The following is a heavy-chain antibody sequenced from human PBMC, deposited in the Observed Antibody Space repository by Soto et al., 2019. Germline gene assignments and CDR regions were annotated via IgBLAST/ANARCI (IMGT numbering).Heavy chain of an antibody. CDR3: ARVGYSGSYLAVSYFDY. V-gene: IGHV1-69*13. Sequence: ASVKVSCKASGGTFSSYAISWVRQAPGQGLEWMGGIIPIFGTANYAQKFQGRVTITADESTSTAYMELSSLRSEDTAVYYCARVGYSGSYLAVSYFDYWGQGTLVTVSS. CDR1: GGTFSSYA. CDR2: IIPIFGTA. D-gene: IGHD1-26*01. J-gene: IGHJ4*02.